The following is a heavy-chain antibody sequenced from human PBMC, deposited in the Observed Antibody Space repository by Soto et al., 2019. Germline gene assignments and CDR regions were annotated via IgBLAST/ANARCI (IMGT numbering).Heavy chain of an antibody. V-gene: IGHV5-51*01. Sequence: HGESLKISCKGSGYTFTNYWIGWVRQMPGKGLEWVGIIYPGDSGTRYSPSFQGQVTMSVDESINTAYLQWSGLKASDSAMYYCARRGSCISTSCQIGYWGQGTLVTVSS. J-gene: IGHJ4*02. CDR1: GYTFTNYW. CDR3: ARRGSCISTSCQIGY. D-gene: IGHD2-2*01. CDR2: IYPGDSGT.